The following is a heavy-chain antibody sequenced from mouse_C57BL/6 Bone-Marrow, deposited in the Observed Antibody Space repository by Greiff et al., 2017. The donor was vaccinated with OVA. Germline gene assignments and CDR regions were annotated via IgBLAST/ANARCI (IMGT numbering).Heavy chain of an antibody. CDR1: GYTFTDHY. Sequence: VQLQESGAEVVRPGASVKLSCKASGYTFTDHYINWVKQRPGQGLEWIARIYPGSGNTYYNEKFKGKATLTAEKSSNTAYMQLSSLTSEDSAVYFCERDGGYFFEYWGQGTTLTVSA. J-gene: IGHJ2*01. CDR2: IYPGSGNT. CDR3: ERDGGYFFEY. V-gene: IGHV1-76*01. D-gene: IGHD1-1*02.